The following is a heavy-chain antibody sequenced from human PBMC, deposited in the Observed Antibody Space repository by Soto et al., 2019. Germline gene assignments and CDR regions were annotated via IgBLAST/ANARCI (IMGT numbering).Heavy chain of an antibody. CDR2: ISSSSNYI. Sequence: GGSLRLSCAASGFTFSDYSINWVRQAPGKGLEWVSVISSSSNYIYYADSVKGRFTISRDNAKNSLYLQMNSLRAEDTAVYYCERAGCTPTTCPIFDYWGQGTLVTVYS. D-gene: IGHD2-2*01. CDR3: ERAGCTPTTCPIFDY. J-gene: IGHJ4*02. V-gene: IGHV3-21*01. CDR1: GFTFSDYS.